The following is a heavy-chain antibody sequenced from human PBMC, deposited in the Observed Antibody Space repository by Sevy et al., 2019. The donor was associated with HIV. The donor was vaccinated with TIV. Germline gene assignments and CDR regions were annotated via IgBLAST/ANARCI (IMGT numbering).Heavy chain of an antibody. CDR3: ARGYDWNDVYAFDI. Sequence: ASVKVSCKASGYTFTGHYMHWVRQAPGQGLEWMGWINPNSGGTNYAQKFQGRVSTTRDTSINTAYMELSRLRSDDTAVYYCARGYDWNDVYAFDIWGQGTTVTVSS. V-gene: IGHV1-2*02. CDR1: GYTFTGHY. CDR2: INPNSGGT. J-gene: IGHJ3*02. D-gene: IGHD1-20*01.